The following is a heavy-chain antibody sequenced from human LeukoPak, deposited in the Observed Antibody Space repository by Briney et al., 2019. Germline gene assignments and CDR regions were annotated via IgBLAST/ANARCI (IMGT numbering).Heavy chain of an antibody. CDR2: INTNGANT. Sequence: PGGSLRLSCAASGFTFSSYGMHWVRQAPGKGLEYVSSINTNGANTYYADSVKGRFTISRDNAENSLYLQMNSLRVEDTAFYYCARDLAYSRLDYWGQGMLVTVSS. J-gene: IGHJ4*02. CDR1: GFTFSSYG. D-gene: IGHD5-18*01. CDR3: ARDLAYSRLDY. V-gene: IGHV3-64*04.